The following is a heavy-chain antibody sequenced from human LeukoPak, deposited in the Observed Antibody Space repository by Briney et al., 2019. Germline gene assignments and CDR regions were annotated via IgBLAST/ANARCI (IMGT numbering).Heavy chain of an antibody. V-gene: IGHV1-8*01. Sequence: ASVKVSCKASGCTFTSSDINWVRQAAGQGLEWMGWINPNSGRTGYAQKFQGRVTMSANTSISTAYMELSSLRFDDTAVYYCARGRSGLAAAGTYDYWGQGTLITVSS. J-gene: IGHJ4*02. CDR2: INPNSGRT. CDR3: ARGRSGLAAAGTYDY. CDR1: GCTFTSSD. D-gene: IGHD6-25*01.